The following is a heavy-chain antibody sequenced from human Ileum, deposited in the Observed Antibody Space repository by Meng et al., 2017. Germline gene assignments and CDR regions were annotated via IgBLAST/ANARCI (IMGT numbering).Heavy chain of an antibody. J-gene: IGHJ1*01. Sequence: QAPVEQWGVVLMKPSLASSLACGVCGWSLNGDYCACVSHPEWEGLELIGEIHHSGRITYNPSQEGRVTISMHTSKKQFSLKLHSVTAADTAVYYCARGDIAARCQHWGQGTLVTVSS. CDR2: IHHSGRI. CDR1: GWSLNGDY. CDR3: ARGDIAARCQH. V-gene: IGHV4-34*01. D-gene: IGHD6-6*01.